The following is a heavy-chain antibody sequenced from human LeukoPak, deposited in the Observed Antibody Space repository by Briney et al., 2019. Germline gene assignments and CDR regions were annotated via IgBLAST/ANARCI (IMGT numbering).Heavy chain of an antibody. V-gene: IGHV4-59*08. Sequence: SETLSLTCTVSGGSISSYYWSWIRQPPGKGLEWIGYIYYSGGTRHNPSLQSRVTISVDTSKNQFSLKLTSVTAADTAVYYCAGGIAAAGGRWFDPWGQGTLVTVSS. D-gene: IGHD6-13*01. J-gene: IGHJ5*02. CDR2: IYYSGGT. CDR1: GGSISSYY. CDR3: AGGIAAAGGRWFDP.